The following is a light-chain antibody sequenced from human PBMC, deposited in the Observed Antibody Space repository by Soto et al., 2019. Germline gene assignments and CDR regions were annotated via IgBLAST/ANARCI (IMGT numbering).Light chain of an antibody. J-gene: IGKJ4*01. CDR2: SAS. V-gene: IGKV1-9*01. CDR3: QQLSRYPLT. Sequence: DIQLTQSPSVLSASVGDTVTITCRASQALSNYLAWYQQKPGKAPDLLIYSASTSQSGVPSRFSGSGSETGFSLTIRALQPEDFATYYCQQLSRYPLTFGGGTKVDIK. CDR1: QALSNY.